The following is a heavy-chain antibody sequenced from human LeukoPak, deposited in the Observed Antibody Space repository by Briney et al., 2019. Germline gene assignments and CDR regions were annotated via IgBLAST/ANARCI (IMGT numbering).Heavy chain of an antibody. CDR1: GYTFTGYY. V-gene: IGHV1-46*01. CDR2: INPSGGST. Sequence: ASVKVSCKASGYTFTGYYMHWVRQAPGQGLEWMGIINPSGGSTSYAQKFQGRVTMTRDMSTSTVYMELSSLRSEDTAVYYCAGRSEGIYYYYYMDVWGKGTTVTVSS. CDR3: AGRSEGIYYYYYMDV. D-gene: IGHD3-3*01. J-gene: IGHJ6*03.